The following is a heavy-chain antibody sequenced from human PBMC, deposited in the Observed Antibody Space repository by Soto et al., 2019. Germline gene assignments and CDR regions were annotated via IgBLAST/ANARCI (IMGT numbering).Heavy chain of an antibody. V-gene: IGHV3-30-3*01. CDR2: ISYDGSNK. CDR3: ARDGYCTNGVCYWPPDY. D-gene: IGHD2-8*01. J-gene: IGHJ4*02. CDR1: GFTFSSYA. Sequence: GGSLRLSCAASGFTFSSYAMHWVRQAPGKGLEWVAVISYDGSNKYYADSVKGRFTISRDNSKNTLYLQMNSLRAEDTAVYYCARDGYCTNGVCYWPPDYWGQGTLVTVSS.